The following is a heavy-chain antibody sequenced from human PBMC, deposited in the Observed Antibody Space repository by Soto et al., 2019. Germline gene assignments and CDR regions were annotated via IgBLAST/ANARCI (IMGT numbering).Heavy chain of an antibody. V-gene: IGHV3-23*01. D-gene: IGHD1-20*01. CDR2: ISANDVGT. CDR3: AKAKNDYNWDNRPPFDY. J-gene: IGHJ4*02. CDR1: GFTLRNYA. Sequence: GGSLRLSCEASGFTLRNYAMTWIRQAPGKGLDWVSLISANDVGTYYAESVKTRFTISTDQSRNTVYLQMDSLRADDTAIYYCAKAKNDYNWDNRPPFDYWGQGTLVTVSS.